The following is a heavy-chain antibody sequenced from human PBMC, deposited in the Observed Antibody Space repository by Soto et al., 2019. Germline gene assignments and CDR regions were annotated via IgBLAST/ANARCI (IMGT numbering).Heavy chain of an antibody. D-gene: IGHD2-2*02. CDR2: ISDGGST. Sequence: SETLSLTYNVSGGSIFTCCWNWIRQSPGKGLEGIGYISDGGSTNYNPSLKSRVTISVDTSKNQFSLQLNSVTPEDTAVYYCARDHRSAVVPAAIGDYYYGMDVWGQGTTVTVSS. J-gene: IGHJ6*02. V-gene: IGHV4-59*12. CDR1: GGSIFTCC. CDR3: ARDHRSAVVPAAIGDYYYGMDV.